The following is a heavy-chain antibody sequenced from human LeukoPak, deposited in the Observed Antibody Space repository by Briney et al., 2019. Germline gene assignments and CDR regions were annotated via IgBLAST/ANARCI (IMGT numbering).Heavy chain of an antibody. CDR3: ALPQGYCSGGSCPTVDY. V-gene: IGHV3-21*01. J-gene: IGHJ4*02. D-gene: IGHD2-15*01. Sequence: PGGSLRLSCAASGFTFSSYSMNWVRQAPGKGLEWVSSISSSSSYIYYADSVKGRFTISRDNAKNSLYLQMNSLRDEDTAVYYCALPQGYCSGGSCPTVDYWGQGTLVTVSS. CDR2: ISSSSSYI. CDR1: GFTFSSYS.